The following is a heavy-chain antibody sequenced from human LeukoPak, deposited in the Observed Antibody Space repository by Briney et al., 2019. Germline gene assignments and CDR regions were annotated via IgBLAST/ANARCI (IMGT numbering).Heavy chain of an antibody. V-gene: IGHV3-23*01. CDR3: AKTLTMILVLRGGFDY. CDR2: ISGSGGST. Sequence: PGGTLRLSCAASGFTFSSYGMSWVRQAPGKGLEWVSAISGSGGSTYYADSVKGRFTISRGNSKNTLYLQMNSLRAEDTAVYYCAKTLTMILVLRGGFDYWGQGALVTVSS. D-gene: IGHD3-22*01. J-gene: IGHJ4*02. CDR1: GFTFSSYG.